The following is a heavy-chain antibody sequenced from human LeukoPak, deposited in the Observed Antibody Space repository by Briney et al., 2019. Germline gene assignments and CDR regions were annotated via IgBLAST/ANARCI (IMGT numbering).Heavy chain of an antibody. Sequence: ASVKVSCKVSGYTLTELSMHWVRQAPGKVLEWMGGFDPEDGETIYAQKFQGRVTMTEDTSTDTAYMELSSLRSEDTAVYYCATDSGSYSYFDYWGQGTLVTVSS. CDR2: FDPEDGET. J-gene: IGHJ4*02. D-gene: IGHD1-26*01. V-gene: IGHV1-24*01. CDR1: GYTLTELS. CDR3: ATDSGSYSYFDY.